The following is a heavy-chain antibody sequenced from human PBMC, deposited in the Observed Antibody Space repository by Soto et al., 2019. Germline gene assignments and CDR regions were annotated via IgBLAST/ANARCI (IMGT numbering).Heavy chain of an antibody. CDR2: IKKDGSKK. CDR1: GFTFSSYW. CDR3: ARDVSPGSSRWYFDAFDL. D-gene: IGHD6-13*01. Sequence: EERLVESGGGLVQPGGSLRLSCAASGFTFSSYWMTWVRQAPGKGLEWVANIKKDGSKKSYLDSVRCLFTISRDNAKNSLYLQMDSLTAEDTALYYCARDVSPGSSRWYFDAFDLWGQGTMVTVSS. V-gene: IGHV3-7*05. J-gene: IGHJ3*01.